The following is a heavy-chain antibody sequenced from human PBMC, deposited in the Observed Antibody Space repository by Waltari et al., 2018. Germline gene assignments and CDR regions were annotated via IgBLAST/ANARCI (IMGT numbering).Heavy chain of an antibody. CDR1: ECTFKTYG. CDR2: ISYDGSSQ. CDR3: AREAPFGVVSSFDY. D-gene: IGHD3-3*01. J-gene: IGHJ4*02. Sequence: VQLAESGGGVVQPGWSLRLSCAASECTFKTYGMHWVRQAPGKGLEWVGVISYDGSSQKYGESVKGRLAIYRDNSKSTLYLQMNSLRCEDKAVYYCAREAPFGVVSSFDYWGQGLLATVSS. V-gene: IGHV3-33*05.